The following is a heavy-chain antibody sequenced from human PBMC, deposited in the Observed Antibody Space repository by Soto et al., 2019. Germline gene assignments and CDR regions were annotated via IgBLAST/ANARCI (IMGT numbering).Heavy chain of an antibody. V-gene: IGHV4-34*01. Sequence: QVQLQQWGAGLLKPSETLSLTCAVYGGFVSSGSYYWSWIRQPPGKGLEWIGGMSHSGGTHFNPSLKSRVTISVDTSNNQFSLKMSSVTAADTALYYCARVERGTATTVVDAFDIWGPGTMVTVSS. D-gene: IGHD1-1*01. CDR1: GGFVSSGSYY. CDR2: MSHSGGT. CDR3: ARVERGTATTVVDAFDI. J-gene: IGHJ3*02.